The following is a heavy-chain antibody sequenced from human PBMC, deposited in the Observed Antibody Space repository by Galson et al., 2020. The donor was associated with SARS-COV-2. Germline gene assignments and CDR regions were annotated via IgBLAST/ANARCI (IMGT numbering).Heavy chain of an antibody. V-gene: IGHV4-34*01. J-gene: IGHJ6*04. CDR1: GGSFSDYS. CDR3: ARSRQDVTMIVGSITAYYHVMYC. CDR2: INHSGST. D-gene: IGHD3-22*01. Sequence: SEPLSLTCAVYGGSFSDYSWSWIRQSPGKGLEWIGEINHSGSTKSSPSLKSRVTIAVDTSKNQFSLKLTSMTAADTAVYYCARSRQDVTMIVGSITAYYHVMYCWSKRTTVTISS.